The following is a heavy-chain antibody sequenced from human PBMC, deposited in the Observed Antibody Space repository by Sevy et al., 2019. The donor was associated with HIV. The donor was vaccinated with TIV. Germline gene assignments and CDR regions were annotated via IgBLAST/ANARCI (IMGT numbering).Heavy chain of an antibody. J-gene: IGHJ3*02. V-gene: IGHV4-4*07. CDR1: GGSISSYY. CDR2: IYTSGST. D-gene: IGHD1-26*01. Sequence: SETLSLTCTVSGGSISSYYWSWIRQPAGKGLEWIGRIYTSGSTNYNPSLKSQVTMSLDTSKNQYSLKLSSVTAADTAVYYCARDRIVGATRFLGAFDIWGQGTMVTVSS. CDR3: ARDRIVGATRFLGAFDI.